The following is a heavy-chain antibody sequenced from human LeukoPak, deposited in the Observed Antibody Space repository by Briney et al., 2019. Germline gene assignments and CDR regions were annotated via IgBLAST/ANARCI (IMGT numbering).Heavy chain of an antibody. D-gene: IGHD4-11*01. V-gene: IGHV3-33*01. J-gene: IGHJ6*03. CDR3: ARFPTTVTTTYYYYYMDV. Sequence: GGSLRLSCAASGFTFSSYGMHWVRQAPGKGLEWVAVIWYDGSNKYYADSVKGRFTISRDNSKNTLYLQMNSLRAEDTAVYYCARFPTTVTTTYYYYYMDVWGKGTTVTVSS. CDR1: GFTFSSYG. CDR2: IWYDGSNK.